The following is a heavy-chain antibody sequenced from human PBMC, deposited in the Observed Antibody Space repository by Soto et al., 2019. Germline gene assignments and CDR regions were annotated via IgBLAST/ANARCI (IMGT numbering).Heavy chain of an antibody. J-gene: IGHJ5*01. CDR3: ARGRYCLTGRCFPNWFDS. Sequence: PSETLSLTCAVYGGSFSGYYWSWIRQPPGQALEYIGYTYKSATTYYNPSFESRVAISVDTSKSQFSLNVTSVTAADTAVYFCARGRYCLTGRCFPNWFDSWGQGALVTVSS. CDR1: GGSFSGYY. V-gene: IGHV4-34*09. D-gene: IGHD7-27*01. CDR2: TYKSATT.